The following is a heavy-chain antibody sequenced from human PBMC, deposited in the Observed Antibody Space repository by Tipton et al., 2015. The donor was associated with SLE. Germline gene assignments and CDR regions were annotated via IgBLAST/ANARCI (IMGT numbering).Heavy chain of an antibody. CDR3: AKTPDCGSDCYSRPFWFDP. J-gene: IGHJ5*02. Sequence: QVQLVQSGPEVKRPGSSVKVSCKASGGTSSNNIINWVRQAPGQGLEWVGRIIPVFGTANYAQKFQGRVTITADKSTSTAYMQINNLRSDDTAVYYCAKTPDCGSDCYSRPFWFDPWGQGTLVTVSS. V-gene: IGHV1-69*06. CDR2: IIPVFGTA. CDR1: GGTSSNNI. D-gene: IGHD2-21*01.